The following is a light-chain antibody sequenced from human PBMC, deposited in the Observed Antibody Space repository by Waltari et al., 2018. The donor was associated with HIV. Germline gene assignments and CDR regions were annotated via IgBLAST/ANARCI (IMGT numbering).Light chain of an antibody. J-gene: IGKJ4*01. V-gene: IGKV1-16*02. Sequence: DIQMTQSPSSLSASVGDTVAITCRASQVINNFLAWFQQRPGQAPRFLIYSTSTLQRGVPSKFGGSGSGTNYTLTISNLQPEDVATYYCQQFFSQPHTFGEGTKVEIK. CDR2: STS. CDR1: QVINNF. CDR3: QQFFSQPHT.